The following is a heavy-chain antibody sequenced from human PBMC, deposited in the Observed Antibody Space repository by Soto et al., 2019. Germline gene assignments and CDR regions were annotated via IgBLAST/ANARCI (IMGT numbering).Heavy chain of an antibody. D-gene: IGHD4-17*01. CDR3: ARRDGDYGDYSWYFDL. CDR1: GVSISSYC. CDR2: IYYSGST. Sequence: SETLSLTCTVSGVSISSYCWSWIRQPPGKGLEWIGYIYYSGSTNYNPSLKSRVTISVDTSKNQFSLKLSSVTAADTAVYYCARRDGDYGDYSWYFDLWGRGTLVTVSS. V-gene: IGHV4-59*08. J-gene: IGHJ2*01.